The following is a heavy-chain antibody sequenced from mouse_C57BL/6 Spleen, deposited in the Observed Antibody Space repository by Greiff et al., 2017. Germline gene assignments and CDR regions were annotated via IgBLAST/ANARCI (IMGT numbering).Heavy chain of an antibody. CDR2: IDPETGGT. V-gene: IGHV1-15*01. CDR3: TPTVVAPFAY. Sequence: QVQLQQSGAELVRPGASVTLSCKASGYTFTDYEMHWVKQTPVHGLEWIGAIDPETGGTAYNQKFNGKAILTADKSSSTAYMELRSLTSEDSAVYYCTPTVVAPFAYWGQGTLVTVSA. D-gene: IGHD1-1*01. CDR1: GYTFTDYE. J-gene: IGHJ3*01.